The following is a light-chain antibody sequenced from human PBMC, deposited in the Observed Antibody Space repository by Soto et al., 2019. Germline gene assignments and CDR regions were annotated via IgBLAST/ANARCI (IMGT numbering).Light chain of an antibody. J-gene: IGLJ1*01. CDR2: EVN. CDR1: SSDVGGYNY. V-gene: IGLV2-8*01. Sequence: QSALTQPPSAPGSPGQSVTISCTGTSSDVGGYNYVSWYQQHPGKAPKLITYEVNKRPSGVPDRVSGSKSGNTASLTVSGLQAEDEADYYCSSYAGSNNYVFGTGTKLTVL. CDR3: SSYAGSNNYV.